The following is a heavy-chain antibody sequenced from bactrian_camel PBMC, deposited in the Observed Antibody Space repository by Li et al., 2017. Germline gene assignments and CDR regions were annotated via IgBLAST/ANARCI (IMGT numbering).Heavy chain of an antibody. CDR1: GDASSIDC. CDR2: IDSDGIA. J-gene: IGHJ4*01. D-gene: IGHD2*01. V-gene: IGHV3S53*01. Sequence: HVQLVESGGDSVQAGGSVRIACAISGDASSIDCMGWFRQAPGHEREQVAAIDSDGIASYADPVKGRFTISRDNAKNTVYLQMKLLKPEDTAKYYCTLDPTMSTTPRSQGTQVTVS.